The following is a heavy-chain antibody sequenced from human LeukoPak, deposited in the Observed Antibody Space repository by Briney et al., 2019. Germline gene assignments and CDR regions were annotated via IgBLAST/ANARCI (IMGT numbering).Heavy chain of an antibody. D-gene: IGHD3-22*01. CDR2: IKSKTDGGTT. V-gene: IGHV3-15*01. CDR3: TGDSSGYYYDAFDI. Sequence: GGSLRLSCAASGFTFSNAWMSWVRQAPGKGLEWVGRIKSKTDGGTTDYAAPVKGRFTISRDDSKNTLYLQMNRLKTEDTAVYYCTGDSSGYYYDAFDIWGQGTMVTVSS. J-gene: IGHJ3*02. CDR1: GFTFSNAW.